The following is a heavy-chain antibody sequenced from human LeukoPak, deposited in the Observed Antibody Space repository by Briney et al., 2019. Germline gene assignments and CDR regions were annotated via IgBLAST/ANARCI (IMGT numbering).Heavy chain of an antibody. CDR1: GYTFNDYY. CDR2: ISPKSGVT. CDR3: ARALGSYYDTSVYQAY. J-gene: IGHJ4*02. V-gene: IGHV1-2*02. Sequence: ASVKVSCKASGYTFNDYYIHWVRQGPRQGLEWMGWISPKSGVTNYEQKFQGRVTMARDTSLGTAYMELSSLRSDDTAVYFCARALGSYYDTSVYQAYWGQGTLVTVTS. D-gene: IGHD3-22*01.